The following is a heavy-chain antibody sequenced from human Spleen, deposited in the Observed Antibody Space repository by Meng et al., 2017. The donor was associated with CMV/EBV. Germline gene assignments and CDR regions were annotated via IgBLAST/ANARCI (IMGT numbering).Heavy chain of an antibody. CDR2: IIPILGLT. J-gene: IGHJ4*02. V-gene: IGHV1-69*10. Sequence: SVKVSCKASGGAFSKSAISWVRQAPGQGLEYIGGIIPILGLTNYAQKFQVRVTITADKSTSTVNMELSSLRSDDTAVYYCARPSGSYYSGYLYWGQGTLVTVSS. CDR3: ARPSGSYYSGYLY. CDR1: GGAFSKSA. D-gene: IGHD1-26*01.